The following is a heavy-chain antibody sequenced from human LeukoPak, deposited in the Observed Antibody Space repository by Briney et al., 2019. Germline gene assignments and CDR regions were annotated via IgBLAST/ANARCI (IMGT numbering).Heavy chain of an antibody. J-gene: IGHJ5*02. Sequence: SETLSLTCAVYGGSFSGYYWSWIRQPPGKGLEWIGEINHSGSTYYNPSLKSRVTISVDTSKNQFSLKLSSVTAADTAVYYCARGRPTDFWSGYFRYNWFDPWGQGTLVTVSS. V-gene: IGHV4-34*01. CDR1: GGSFSGYY. CDR2: INHSGST. D-gene: IGHD3-3*01. CDR3: ARGRPTDFWSGYFRYNWFDP.